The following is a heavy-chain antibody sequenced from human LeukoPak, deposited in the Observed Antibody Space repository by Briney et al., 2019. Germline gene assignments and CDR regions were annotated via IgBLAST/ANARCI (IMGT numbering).Heavy chain of an antibody. J-gene: IGHJ4*02. CDR3: ARGGYCNSTSCYVID. CDR1: GFTFRSYS. CDR2: ISKSNSYI. Sequence: GGSLRLSCAASGFTFRSYSMSWVRQAPGKGLEWVSSISKSNSYIYYADSVKGRFTISRDNAKNSLFLQMNSLRAEDTAVYYCARGGYCNSTSCYVIDWGQGTPVTVSS. D-gene: IGHD2-2*01. V-gene: IGHV3-21*01.